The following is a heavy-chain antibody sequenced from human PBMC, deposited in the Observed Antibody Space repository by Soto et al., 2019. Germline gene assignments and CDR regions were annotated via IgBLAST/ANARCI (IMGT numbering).Heavy chain of an antibody. CDR1: GGSISSGGYY. J-gene: IGHJ4*02. Sequence: QVQLQESGPGLVKPSQTLSLTCTVSGGSISSGGYYWSWIRQHPGKGLEWIGYIYYSGSTYYNPALKSWVTISVDTSKNQFSLKLSSVTAADTAVYYCARSPEATVTAFDYWGQGTLVTVSS. CDR3: ARSPEATVTAFDY. V-gene: IGHV4-31*03. D-gene: IGHD4-17*01. CDR2: IYYSGST.